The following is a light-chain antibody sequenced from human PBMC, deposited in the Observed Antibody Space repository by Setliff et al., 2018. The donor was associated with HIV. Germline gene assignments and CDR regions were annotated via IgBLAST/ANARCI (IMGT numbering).Light chain of an antibody. Sequence: QSALTQPASVSGSPGQSITISCTGTSSDVGGYNYVSWYQQHPGKAPKVMIYDVSNRPPGVSNRFSGSKSGNTASLTISGLQAEDEADYYCSSYTSSSTLLFGTGTKVTVL. CDR3: SSYTSSSTLL. J-gene: IGLJ1*01. CDR2: DVS. V-gene: IGLV2-14*03. CDR1: SSDVGGYNY.